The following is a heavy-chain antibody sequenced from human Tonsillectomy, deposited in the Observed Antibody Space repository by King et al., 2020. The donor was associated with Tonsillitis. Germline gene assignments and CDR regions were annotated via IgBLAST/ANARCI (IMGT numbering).Heavy chain of an antibody. CDR1: GYTFTNYG. Sequence: QLVQSGGEVKKPGASVKVSCQASGYTFTNYGLTWVRQAPGQGLEWMGWINPFNGYTDSAQNFQGRLTMTTDTSTTTAYMDLRSLRSDDTAVYYCAMGVDPTKFDYWGQGTLVIVSS. V-gene: IGHV1-18*01. J-gene: IGHJ4*02. CDR3: AMGVDPTKFDY. D-gene: IGHD3-3*01. CDR2: INPFNGYT.